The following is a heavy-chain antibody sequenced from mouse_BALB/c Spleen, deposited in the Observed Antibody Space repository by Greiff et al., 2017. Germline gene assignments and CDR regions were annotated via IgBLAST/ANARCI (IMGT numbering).Heavy chain of an antibody. Sequence: EVQVVESGGDLVKPGGSLKLSCAASGFTFSSYGMSWVRQTPDKRLEWVATISSGGSYTYYPDSVKGRFTISRDNAKNTLYLQMSSLKSENTAMYYCGRGDYDSWFDYWGQGTLVTVSA. J-gene: IGHJ3*01. V-gene: IGHV5-6*01. CDR3: GRGDYDSWFDY. CDR2: ISSGGSYT. D-gene: IGHD2-4*01. CDR1: GFTFSSYG.